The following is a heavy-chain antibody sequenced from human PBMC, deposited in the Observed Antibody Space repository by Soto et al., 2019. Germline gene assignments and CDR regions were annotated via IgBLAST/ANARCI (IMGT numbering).Heavy chain of an antibody. CDR2: IYYSGST. D-gene: IGHD3-22*01. CDR1: GGSVSSGSYY. J-gene: IGHJ3*02. CDR3: ARRCHYYYDSSGYWNDAFDI. Sequence: TSESLSLTCTVSGGSVSSGSYYWSWIRQPPGKGLEWIGYIYYSGSTNYNPSLKRRVTISVDTSKNQFSLKLSSVTAADTAVYYCARRCHYYYDSSGYWNDAFDIWGQGTMVTVS. V-gene: IGHV4-61*01.